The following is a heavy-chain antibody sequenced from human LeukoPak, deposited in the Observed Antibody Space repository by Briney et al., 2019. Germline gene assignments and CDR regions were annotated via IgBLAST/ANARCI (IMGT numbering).Heavy chain of an antibody. J-gene: IGHJ6*02. D-gene: IGHD5-12*01. V-gene: IGHV3-43*02. CDR3: AKDTLVVVATSSYYYYYYGMDV. Sequence: GGSLRLSCAASGFTFDDYAMHWVRHAPGKGLEWVSLISGDGGSTYYADSVKGRFTISRDNSKNSLYLQMNSLRTEDTALYYCAKDTLVVVATSSYYYYYYGMDVWGQGTTVTVSS. CDR1: GFTFDDYA. CDR2: ISGDGGST.